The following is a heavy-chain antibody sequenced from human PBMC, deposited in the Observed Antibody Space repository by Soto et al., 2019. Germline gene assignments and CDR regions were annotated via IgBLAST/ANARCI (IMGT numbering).Heavy chain of an antibody. J-gene: IGHJ6*02. CDR2: ISSSSSYI. Sequence: EVQLVESGGGLVKPGWYLRLSCAASGFTVSSYSMNWGRQAPGKGLEWVSSISSSSSYIYYADSVKGRFTISRDNAKNSRYLQMNSLRAEDTAVYYCARDWGYYYYYGMDVWGQGTTVTVSS. CDR1: GFTVSSYS. CDR3: ARDWGYYYYYGMDV. D-gene: IGHD3-16*01. V-gene: IGHV3-21*01.